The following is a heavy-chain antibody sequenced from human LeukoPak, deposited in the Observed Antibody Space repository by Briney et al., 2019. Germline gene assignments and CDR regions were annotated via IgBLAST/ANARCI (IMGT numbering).Heavy chain of an antibody. D-gene: IGHD3-16*01. Sequence: SETLSLTCAVSGGSISSSNWRSWVRQPPGKGLEWIGEIYHSGSTNYNPSLKSRVTISVDKSKNQFSLKLSSVTAEDTAVYYCARSISSSVGGMLIYYYYGMDVWGQGTTVTVSS. CDR1: GGSISSSNW. CDR2: IYHSGST. CDR3: ARSISSSVGGMLIYYYYGMDV. V-gene: IGHV4-4*02. J-gene: IGHJ6*02.